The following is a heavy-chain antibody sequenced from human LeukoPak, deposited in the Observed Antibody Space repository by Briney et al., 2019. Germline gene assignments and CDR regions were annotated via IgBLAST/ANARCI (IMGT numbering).Heavy chain of an antibody. J-gene: IGHJ4*02. CDR1: GFTFSNVW. D-gene: IGHD6-19*01. V-gene: IGHV3-23*01. CDR3: AKDLLGWVAGTPGPYYFDY. CDR2: ISGRGGST. Sequence: QPGGSLRLSCEASGFTFSNVWMKWARQAPGKGVELVSAISGRGGSTYYADSVKGRFTISRDNSKNTLYLQMNSLRAQDTAVYYCAKDLLGWVAGTPGPYYFDYWGQGTLVTVSS.